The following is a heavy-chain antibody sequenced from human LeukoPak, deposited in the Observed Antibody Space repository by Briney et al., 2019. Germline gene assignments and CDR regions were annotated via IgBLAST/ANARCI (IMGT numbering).Heavy chain of an antibody. Sequence: PGGSLRLSCAASGFTFSSYGMHWVRQAPGKGLEWVANINQDGTEKYYVDSVKGRFAISRDNASLYLEMNSLRAEDTAVYYCARGSGAYWGQGTLVTVSS. CDR2: INQDGTEK. V-gene: IGHV3-7*01. J-gene: IGHJ4*02. CDR1: GFTFSSYG. D-gene: IGHD1-26*01. CDR3: ARGSGAY.